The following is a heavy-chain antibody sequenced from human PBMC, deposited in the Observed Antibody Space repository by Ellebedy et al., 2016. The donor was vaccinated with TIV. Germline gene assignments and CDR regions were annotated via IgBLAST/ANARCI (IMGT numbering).Heavy chain of an antibody. CDR2: IGSKGYGGTT. J-gene: IGHJ6*02. CDR3: TREAANWNYPYYYYNGMDV. CDR1: GFTFGDFA. V-gene: IGHV3-49*04. Sequence: GGSLRLXXTASGFTFGDFAISWVRQAPGKGLEGVGFIGSKGYGGTTEYAASVKGRFTISRDDSKSIAYLQMNSLKTEDTALYYCTREAANWNYPYYYYNGMDVWGQGTTVTVSS. D-gene: IGHD1-7*01.